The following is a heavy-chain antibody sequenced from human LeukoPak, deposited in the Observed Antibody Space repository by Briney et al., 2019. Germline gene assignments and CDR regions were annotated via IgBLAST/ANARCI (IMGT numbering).Heavy chain of an antibody. J-gene: IGHJ4*02. V-gene: IGHV3-9*01. CDR1: GFPFDDYA. Sequence: GRSLRLSCAASGFPFDDYAMHWVRQAPGKGLEWVSSISWNSGSIGYPDSVKGRFTISRDNAKKSLNLQMNSLRVEDTALYYCAKGDDSSGYSSPTDWGQGTLVTVSS. CDR3: AKGDDSSGYSSPTD. D-gene: IGHD3-22*01. CDR2: ISWNSGSI.